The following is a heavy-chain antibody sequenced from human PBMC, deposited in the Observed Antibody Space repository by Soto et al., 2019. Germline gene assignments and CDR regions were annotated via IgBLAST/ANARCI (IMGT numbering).Heavy chain of an antibody. D-gene: IGHD3-3*01. V-gene: IGHV3-7*03. J-gene: IGHJ4*02. CDR1: GFSFGSYW. Sequence: GGPLRLSCAVSGFSFGSYWMSWVRQAPGKGLEWLASIKDDGSERYYLDPVKGRFTISRDNAKDSLSLQMNSLRGEDTAFYYCARDVGPVTIFGEALSGYFDFWGQGTLVTVSS. CDR3: ARDVGPVTIFGEALSGYFDF. CDR2: IKDDGSER.